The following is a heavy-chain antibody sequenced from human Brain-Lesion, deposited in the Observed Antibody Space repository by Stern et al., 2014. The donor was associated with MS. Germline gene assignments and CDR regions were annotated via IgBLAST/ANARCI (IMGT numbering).Heavy chain of an antibody. CDR3: IRPLVGSTRGFEY. CDR1: GFTFSDHY. D-gene: IGHD2-8*02. Sequence: EVQLVQSGGGSVQPGGSLRLACAASGFTFSDHYMDWVRPSPRQGLEWVGRIRNRANSYTTEYAASVKGRFTIWRDDSQNSMYLHMNSLKTEDTAVYYCIRPLVGSTRGFEYWGQGTLVTVSS. CDR2: IRNRANSYTT. J-gene: IGHJ4*02. V-gene: IGHV3-72*01.